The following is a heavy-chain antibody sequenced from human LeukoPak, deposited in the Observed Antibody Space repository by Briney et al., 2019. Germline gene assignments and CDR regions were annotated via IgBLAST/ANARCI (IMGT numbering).Heavy chain of an antibody. V-gene: IGHV1-18*01. Sequence: ASVKVSCKASGYTFTSYGISWVRQAPGQGLEWMGWISAYNGNTNYAQKLQGRVTMTTDTSTSTAYMELRSLRSDDTAVYYCARVRRTATAISFYYYMDVWGKGTTVTVSS. CDR2: ISAYNGNT. D-gene: IGHD5-18*01. CDR1: GYTFTSYG. CDR3: ARVRRTATAISFYYYMDV. J-gene: IGHJ6*03.